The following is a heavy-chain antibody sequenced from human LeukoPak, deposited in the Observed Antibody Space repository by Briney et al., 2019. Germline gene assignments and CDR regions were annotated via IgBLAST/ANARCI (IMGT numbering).Heavy chain of an antibody. CDR2: ISYDGSNK. Sequence: GTSLRLSCAASAFRFSSYGMHWVRQAPGKGLEWVAVISYDGSNKYYADSVKGRFTISRDNSKNTVFLQMSSLRAEDTAVYYCAKDRHFDSNVFDYWGQGTLVTVSS. CDR3: AKDRHFDSNVFDY. D-gene: IGHD2-21*01. J-gene: IGHJ4*02. V-gene: IGHV3-30*18. CDR1: AFRFSSYG.